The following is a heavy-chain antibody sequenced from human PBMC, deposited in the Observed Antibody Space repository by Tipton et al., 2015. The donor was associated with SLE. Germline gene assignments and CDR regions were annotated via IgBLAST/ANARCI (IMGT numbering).Heavy chain of an antibody. D-gene: IGHD3-10*01. CDR2: ISGDGGGT. Sequence: SLRLSCAASGFTFDDCAMHWVRQPPGKGLEWVSLISGDGGGTYYADSVKGRFTISRDNSKNSMYLQMNSLRTADTALYYCAKDWGSYGSGSYAYWGQGTLVTVSS. CDR3: AKDWGSYGSGSYAY. CDR1: GFTFDDCA. J-gene: IGHJ4*02. V-gene: IGHV3-43*02.